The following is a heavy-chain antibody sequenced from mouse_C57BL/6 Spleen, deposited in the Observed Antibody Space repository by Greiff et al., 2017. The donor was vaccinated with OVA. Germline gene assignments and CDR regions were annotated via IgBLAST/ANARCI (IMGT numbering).Heavy chain of an antibody. CDR3: ARRITTVVASLEDYFDY. CDR1: GYTFTSYW. J-gene: IGHJ2*01. D-gene: IGHD1-1*01. V-gene: IGHV1-61*01. Sequence: VQLQQPGAELVRPGSSVKLSCKASGYTFTSYWMDWVKQRPGKGLEWIGNIYPSDSETHYNQKFKDKATLTVDKSSSTAYMQLSSLTSEDSAVYYCARRITTVVASLEDYFDYWGQGTTLTVSS. CDR2: IYPSDSET.